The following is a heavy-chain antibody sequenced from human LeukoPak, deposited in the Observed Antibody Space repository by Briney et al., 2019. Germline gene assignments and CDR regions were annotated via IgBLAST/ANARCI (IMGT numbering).Heavy chain of an antibody. CDR2: IKQDGSEK. CDR3: ARDRGYMDV. Sequence: GGSLRLSCAASDFTFSNYYMTWIHQAPGKRLEWVANIKQDGSEKYYVASVKGRFTISRDNAENSLFLQMNSLRAEDTAVYYCARDRGYMDVWGKGTTVTVSS. CDR1: DFTFSNYY. V-gene: IGHV3-7*01. J-gene: IGHJ6*03.